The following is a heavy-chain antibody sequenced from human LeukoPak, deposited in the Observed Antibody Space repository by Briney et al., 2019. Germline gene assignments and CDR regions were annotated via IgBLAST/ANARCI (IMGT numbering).Heavy chain of an antibody. CDR1: GFTFSGSA. D-gene: IGHD2-15*01. CDR3: TRLFLGYCSGGSCEDY. J-gene: IGHJ4*02. Sequence: PGGSLRLSCVASGFTFSGSAMHWVRRASGKGLEWVGRIRSKANSYATAYAASVKGRFTISRDDSKNTAYLQMNSLKTEDTAVYYCTRLFLGYCSGGSCEDYWGQGTLVTVSS. V-gene: IGHV3-73*01. CDR2: IRSKANSYAT.